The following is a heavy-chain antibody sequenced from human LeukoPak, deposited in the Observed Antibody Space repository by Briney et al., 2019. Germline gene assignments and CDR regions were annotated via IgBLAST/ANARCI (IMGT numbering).Heavy chain of an antibody. V-gene: IGHV3-30-3*02. Sequence: PGRSLRLSCAASGFTFSSYAMHWVRQAPGKGLEWVAVISYDGSNKYYADSVKGRFTISRDNSKNTLYLQLNSLRADDSAVYYCAKSGSGWAGDYWGQGTLVTVSS. J-gene: IGHJ4*02. CDR3: AKSGSGWAGDY. D-gene: IGHD6-19*01. CDR2: ISYDGSNK. CDR1: GFTFSSYA.